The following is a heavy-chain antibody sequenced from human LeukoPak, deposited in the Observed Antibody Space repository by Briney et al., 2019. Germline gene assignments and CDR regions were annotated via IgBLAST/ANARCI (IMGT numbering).Heavy chain of an antibody. D-gene: IGHD2-21*01. CDR3: ARLWFENRIDP. CDR2: LFYNGPS. V-gene: IGHV4-38-2*01. J-gene: IGHJ5*02. Sequence: SETLSLTCAVSGVSISDGFYWGWIRQPPGKGLEWIGSLFYNGPSYYNPSLESRVIITMDTSKNHFFLKLTSVTAADTAVYFCARLWFENRIDPWGQGALVNVS. CDR1: GVSISDGFY.